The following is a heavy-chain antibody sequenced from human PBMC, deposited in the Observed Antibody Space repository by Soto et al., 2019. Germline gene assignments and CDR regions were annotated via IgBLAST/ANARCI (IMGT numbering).Heavy chain of an antibody. CDR1: GFTFSSYG. CDR3: AKDKLAIVRGFNYMDV. J-gene: IGHJ6*03. V-gene: IGHV3-30*18. Sequence: QVQLVESGGGVVQPGRSLRLSCAASGFTFSSYGMHWVRQAPGKGLEWVAVISYDGSNKYYADSVKGRFTISRDNSKNTLYLQMNSLRAEDTAVYYCAKDKLAIVRGFNYMDVWGKGTTVTVSS. D-gene: IGHD3-10*01. CDR2: ISYDGSNK.